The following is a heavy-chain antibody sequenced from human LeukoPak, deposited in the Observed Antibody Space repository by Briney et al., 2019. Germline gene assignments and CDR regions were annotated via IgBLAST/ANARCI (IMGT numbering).Heavy chain of an antibody. D-gene: IGHD6-19*01. J-gene: IGHJ5*01. V-gene: IGHV3-9*01. CDR3: TKVDGYNSGWYDS. CDR2: IGWNSGNI. CDR1: GFTFDDYG. Sequence: SLRLSCAASGFTFDDYGMHWVRRPPGKGLEWVSGIGWNSGNIDYAGSVKGRFTISRDNAKNSLYLQMNSLRAEDTALYYCTKVDGYNSGWYDSWGQGTLVSVSS.